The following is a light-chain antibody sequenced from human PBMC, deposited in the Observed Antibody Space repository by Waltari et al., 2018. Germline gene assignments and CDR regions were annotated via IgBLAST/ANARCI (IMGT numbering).Light chain of an antibody. CDR3: QQGYSVPIT. CDR1: QSISSY. J-gene: IGKJ5*01. V-gene: IGKV1-39*01. Sequence: DIQMTQSPSSLSASVGDRVTITCRASQSISSYLNWYQQKPGTAPKVLIYGATSLQNEVPSRFSGTGSGTDFTLTISSLQPEDFATYYCQQGYSVPITFGQGTRLEIK. CDR2: GAT.